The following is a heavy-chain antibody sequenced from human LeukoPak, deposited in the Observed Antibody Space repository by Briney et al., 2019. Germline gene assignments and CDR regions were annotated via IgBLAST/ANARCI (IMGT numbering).Heavy chain of an antibody. J-gene: IGHJ4*02. CDR2: ISSSSSTI. V-gene: IGHV3-48*01. D-gene: IGHD3-3*01. CDR3: ARNRDRFLEWLLSFDY. CDR1: GFTFSSYS. Sequence: PGGSLRLSCAASGFTFSSYSMNWVRQAPGKGLEWVSYISSSSSTIYYADSVKGRFTISRDNAKNSLYLQMNSLRAEDTAVYYCARNRDRFLEWLLSFDYWGQGTLVTVSS.